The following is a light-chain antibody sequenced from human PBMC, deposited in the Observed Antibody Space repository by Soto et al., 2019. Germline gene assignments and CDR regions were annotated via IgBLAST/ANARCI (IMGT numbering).Light chain of an antibody. Sequence: QSALTQTPSVSGSPGQSVTISCTGTSNDVGTYNRVSWYQEPPGTAPKLMIYEVNTRPSGVPDRFSGSKSGNTASLTISGLQAEDEADYYCSSYTSSSTLLFGGGTKLTVL. CDR1: SNDVGTYNR. CDR2: EVN. CDR3: SSYTSSSTLL. V-gene: IGLV2-18*02. J-gene: IGLJ2*01.